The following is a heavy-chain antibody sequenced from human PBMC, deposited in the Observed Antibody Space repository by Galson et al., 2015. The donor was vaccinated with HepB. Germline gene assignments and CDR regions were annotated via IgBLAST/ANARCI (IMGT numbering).Heavy chain of an antibody. V-gene: IGHV3-49*03. D-gene: IGHD3-3*01. J-gene: IGHJ4*02. CDR2: IRSKAYGGTT. CDR3: TRAPPPYDFWSGYDY. CDR1: GFTFGDYA. Sequence: LRLSCAASGFTFGDYAMSWFRQAPGKGLEWVGFIRSKAYGGTTEYAASVKGRFTISRDDSKSIAYLQMNSLKTEDTAVYYCTRAPPPYDFWSGYDYWGQGTLVTVSS.